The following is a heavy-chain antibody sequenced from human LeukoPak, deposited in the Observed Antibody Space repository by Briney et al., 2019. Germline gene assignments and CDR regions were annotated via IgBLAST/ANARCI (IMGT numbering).Heavy chain of an antibody. V-gene: IGHV1-69*05. CDR1: GGTFSSHA. CDR2: IIPIFGTA. CDR3: ARDSGSSWSEVDP. D-gene: IGHD6-13*01. J-gene: IGHJ5*02. Sequence: ASVKVSCKASGGTFSSHAISWVRQAPGQGLEWMGRIIPIFGTANYAQKFQGRVTITTDESTSTAYMELSSLRSEDTAGYYCARDSGSSWSEVDPWGQGTLVTVSS.